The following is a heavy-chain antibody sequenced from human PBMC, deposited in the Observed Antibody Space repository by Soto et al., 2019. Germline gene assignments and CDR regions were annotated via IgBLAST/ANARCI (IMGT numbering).Heavy chain of an antibody. D-gene: IGHD4-17*01. CDR2: LLRSGSST. Sequence: GGSLRLSCAASGFTVSSYAMSWARQAPGKGLEWVSSLLRSGSSTYYADSVKGRFTISSDISANSLYLQMDSLRAEDTAVYYCAKDAVSGDGVWLLDSWGQGTVVTVSS. CDR3: AKDAVSGDGVWLLDS. V-gene: IGHV3-23*01. CDR1: GFTVSSYA. J-gene: IGHJ5*02.